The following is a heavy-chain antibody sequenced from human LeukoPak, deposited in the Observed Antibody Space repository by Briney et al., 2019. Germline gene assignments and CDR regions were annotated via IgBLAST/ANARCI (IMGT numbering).Heavy chain of an antibody. V-gene: IGHV3-30*02. J-gene: IGHJ4*02. CDR1: GFTFSSYG. D-gene: IGHD3-9*01. Sequence: GGSLRLSCAASGFTFSSYGMHWVRQAPGEGLEWVAFIRYDGSNKYYADSVKGRFTISRDNSKNTLYLQMNSLRAEDTAVYYCARDRYYDILTGYIDYWGQGTLVTVSP. CDR3: ARDRYYDILTGYIDY. CDR2: IRYDGSNK.